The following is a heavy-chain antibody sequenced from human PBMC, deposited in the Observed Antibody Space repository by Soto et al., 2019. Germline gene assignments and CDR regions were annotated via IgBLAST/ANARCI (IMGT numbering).Heavy chain of an antibody. CDR2: ISYDGSNK. J-gene: IGHJ4*02. Sequence: QVQLVESGGGVVQPGRSLRLSCAASGFTFSSYAMHWVRQAPGKGLEWVAVISYDGSNKYYADSVKGRCTISRDNSKNTLYLQMSSLRAEDTAVYYCAMGDIIAVAGTYYWGQGTLVTVSS. CDR1: GFTFSSYA. V-gene: IGHV3-30-3*01. CDR3: AMGDIIAVAGTYY. D-gene: IGHD6-19*01.